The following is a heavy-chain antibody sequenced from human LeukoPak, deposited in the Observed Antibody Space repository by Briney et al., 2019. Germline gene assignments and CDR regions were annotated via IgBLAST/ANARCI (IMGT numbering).Heavy chain of an antibody. CDR3: ARGLDMVRGVIDY. J-gene: IGHJ4*02. D-gene: IGHD3-10*01. Sequence: ASVKVSCKASGYTFTGYYMHWVRQAPGQGLEWMGWINPNSGGTNYAQKFQGRVTMTRDTSISTAYMELGRLRSDDTAVYYCARGLDMVRGVIDYWGQGTLVTVSS. V-gene: IGHV1-2*02. CDR2: INPNSGGT. CDR1: GYTFTGYY.